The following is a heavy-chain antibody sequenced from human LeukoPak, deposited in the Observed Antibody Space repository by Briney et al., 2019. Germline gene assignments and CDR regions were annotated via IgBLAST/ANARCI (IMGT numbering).Heavy chain of an antibody. CDR1: GYSINSGYF. CDR2: IFHTGDV. Sequence: TPSETLSLTCTVSGYSINSGYFWGWVRQPPGQGPEWIGSIFHTGDVYYNPSLRSRVTLPIDTSRNQVSLKVTSVTAADTALYYCARVVASTSIDSWGQGILVAVSS. J-gene: IGHJ4*02. CDR3: ARVVASTSIDS. D-gene: IGHD2-15*01. V-gene: IGHV4-38-2*02.